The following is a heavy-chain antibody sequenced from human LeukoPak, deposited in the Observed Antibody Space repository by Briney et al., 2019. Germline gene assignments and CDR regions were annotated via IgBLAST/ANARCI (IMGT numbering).Heavy chain of an antibody. CDR3: AKEVWGELLDAFDI. D-gene: IGHD1-26*01. V-gene: IGHV3-7*03. CDR2: IKGDGSKK. CDR1: GFIFDNYW. J-gene: IGHJ3*02. Sequence: GGSLRLSCAASGFIFDNYWMIWVRQAPGKGLEWVANIKGDGSKKYYVDSVKGRFTISRDNAKNSLYMEMNSLRAEDTAVYYCAKEVWGELLDAFDIWGQGTMVTVSS.